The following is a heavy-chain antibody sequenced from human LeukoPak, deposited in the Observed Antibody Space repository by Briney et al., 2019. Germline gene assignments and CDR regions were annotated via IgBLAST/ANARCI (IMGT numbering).Heavy chain of an antibody. V-gene: IGHV3-30*02. D-gene: IGHD4-17*01. CDR2: IRYDGTNK. CDR3: ATDRDYGDYHSAYYYYMDV. CDR1: GFTFITYG. J-gene: IGHJ6*03. Sequence: GGSLRLSCAASGFTFITYGIHWVRQAPGKGLEWVAFIRYDGTNKWYADSVKGRFTISRDNSKNMLYLQMNSLRAEDTAVYHCATDRDYGDYHSAYYYYMDVWGKGTTVTVSS.